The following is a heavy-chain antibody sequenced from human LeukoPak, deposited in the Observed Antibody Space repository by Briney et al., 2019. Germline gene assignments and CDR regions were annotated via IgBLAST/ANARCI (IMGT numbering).Heavy chain of an antibody. Sequence: PSQTLSLTCTVSGGSISSGDYYWSWIRQPPGKGLECIGYIYYSGSTYYNPSLKSRVTISLDTSKNQFSLKLSSVTAADTAVYYCARVYAVPRYTSTWGTPGWFDPWGQGTLVTVSS. CDR3: ARVYAVPRYTSTWGTPGWFDP. D-gene: IGHD6-13*01. CDR1: GGSISSGDYY. V-gene: IGHV4-30-4*01. CDR2: IYYSGST. J-gene: IGHJ5*02.